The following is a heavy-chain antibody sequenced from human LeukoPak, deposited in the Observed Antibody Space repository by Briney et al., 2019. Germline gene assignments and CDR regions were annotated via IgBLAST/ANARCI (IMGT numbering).Heavy chain of an antibody. J-gene: IGHJ6*02. V-gene: IGHV4-59*01. CDR3: ASRIAAAGNYYGMDV. D-gene: IGHD6-13*01. CDR1: GGSISSYY. CDR2: IYYSGST. Sequence: TSETLSLTCTVSGGSISSYYWSWIRQPPGKGLEWIGYIYYSGSTNYNPSLKSRVTISVDTSKNQFSLKLSSVTAADTAVYYCASRIAAAGNYYGMDVWGQGTTVTVSS.